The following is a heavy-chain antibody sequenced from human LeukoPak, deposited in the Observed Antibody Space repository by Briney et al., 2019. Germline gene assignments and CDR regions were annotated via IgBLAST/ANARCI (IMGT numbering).Heavy chain of an antibody. V-gene: IGHV4-59*01. CDR2: IYYSGST. D-gene: IGHD2-15*01. Sequence: SETLSLTCTVSGGSLSSYYWSWIRQPPGKGLEWIGYIYYSGSTNYNPSLKIRVTISVDTSKNQFSLKLSSVTAADTAVYYFARFCSGGSCYSGNFDYWGQGTLVTVSS. CDR3: ARFCSGGSCYSGNFDY. CDR1: GGSLSSYY. J-gene: IGHJ4*02.